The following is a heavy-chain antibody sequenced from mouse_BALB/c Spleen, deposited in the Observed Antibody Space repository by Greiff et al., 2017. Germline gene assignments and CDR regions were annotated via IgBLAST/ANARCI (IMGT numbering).Heavy chain of an antibody. J-gene: IGHJ4*01. CDR2: IDPANGNT. Sequence: EVQLQESGAELVKPGASVKLSCTASGFNIKDTYMHWVKQRPEQGLEWIGRIDPANGNTKYDPKFQGKATITADTSSNTAYLQLSSLTSEDTAVYYCAREDDYDVGAMDYWGQGTSVTFSS. CDR3: AREDDYDVGAMDY. CDR1: GFNIKDTY. D-gene: IGHD2-4*01. V-gene: IGHV14-3*02.